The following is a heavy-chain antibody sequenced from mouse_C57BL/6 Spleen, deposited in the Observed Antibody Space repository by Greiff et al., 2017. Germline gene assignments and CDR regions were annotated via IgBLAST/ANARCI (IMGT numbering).Heavy chain of an antibody. J-gene: IGHJ1*03. CDR1: GYTFTSYG. CDR2: IYPRSGNT. V-gene: IGHV1-81*01. CDR3: ARCEDDYWYCDV. Sequence: VQLQQSGAELARPGASVKLSCKASGYTFTSYGISWVKQRTGQGLEWIGEIYPRSGNTYYNEKFKGKATLTADKSSSTAYMELRSLTSEDYAVDVCARCEDDYWYCDVWGTGTTVTVSS.